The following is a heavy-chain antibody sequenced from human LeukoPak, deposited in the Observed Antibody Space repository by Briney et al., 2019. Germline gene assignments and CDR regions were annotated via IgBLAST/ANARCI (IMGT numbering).Heavy chain of an antibody. D-gene: IGHD3-10*01. CDR3: AKGAEVRGVTPYYYYYGMDG. CDR1: GFTFSSYA. CDR2: ISGSGGIT. V-gene: IGHV3-23*01. J-gene: IGHJ6*02. Sequence: PGGSLRLSCAASGFTFSSYAMSWVRQAPGKGLEWVSAISGSGGITYYAHSVKGRFTISRDNSKNTLYLQMNSLRAQDTAVYYWAKGAEVRGVTPYYYYYGMDGWGQGTTVTVSS.